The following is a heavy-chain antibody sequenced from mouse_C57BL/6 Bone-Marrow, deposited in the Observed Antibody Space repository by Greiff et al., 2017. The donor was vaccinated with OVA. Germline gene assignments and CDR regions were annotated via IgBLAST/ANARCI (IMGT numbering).Heavy chain of an antibody. Sequence: EVQLQQSGGGLVKPGGSLKLSCAASGFTFSDYGMHWVRQAPEKRLEWVAYISSGSSTIYYADTVKGRFTISRDNAKNTLFLQMTSLRSEDTAMYYCARPDYSNAFAYWGQGTLVTVSA. CDR1: GFTFSDYG. CDR2: ISSGSSTI. V-gene: IGHV5-17*01. CDR3: ARPDYSNAFAY. J-gene: IGHJ3*01. D-gene: IGHD2-5*01.